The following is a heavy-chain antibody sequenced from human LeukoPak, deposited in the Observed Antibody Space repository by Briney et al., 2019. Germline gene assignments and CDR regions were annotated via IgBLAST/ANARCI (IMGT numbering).Heavy chain of an antibody. J-gene: IGHJ6*03. CDR3: ARVDPAGNNEDYYYYYYMDV. V-gene: IGHV1-69*06. CDR1: GYTFTGYY. Sequence: ASVKVSCKASGYTFTGYYMHWVRQAPGQGLEWMGGIIPIFGTANYAQKFQGRVTITADKSTSTAYMELSSLRSEGTAVYYCARVDPAGNNEDYYYYYYMDVWGKGTTVTVSS. CDR2: IIPIFGTA. D-gene: IGHD2/OR15-2a*01.